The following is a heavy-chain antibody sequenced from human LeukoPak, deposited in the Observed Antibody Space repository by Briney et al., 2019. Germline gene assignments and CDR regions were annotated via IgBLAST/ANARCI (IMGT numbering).Heavy chain of an antibody. CDR2: ISSSSSTI. Sequence: GGSMRLSCAASGFTFSSYSMNWVRQAPGKGLEWVSYISSSSSTIYYADSVKGRFTISRDNAKNSLYLRMNSLRAEDTAVYYCARGMLRGVLPYWGQGTLVTVSS. J-gene: IGHJ4*02. CDR1: GFTFSSYS. D-gene: IGHD3-10*01. V-gene: IGHV3-48*01. CDR3: ARGMLRGVLPY.